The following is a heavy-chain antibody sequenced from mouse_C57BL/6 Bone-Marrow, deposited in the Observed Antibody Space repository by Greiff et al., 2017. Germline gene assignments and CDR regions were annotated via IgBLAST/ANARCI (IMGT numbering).Heavy chain of an antibody. CDR3: ARPDGYYGWYFDV. V-gene: IGHV5-17*01. D-gene: IGHD2-3*01. CDR2: ISSGSSTI. CDR1: GFTFSDYG. J-gene: IGHJ1*03. Sequence: EVKLVESGGGLVKPGGSLKLSCAASGFTFSDYGMHWVRQAPEKGLEWVAYISSGSSTIYYADTVKGRFTISRDNAKNTLFLQMTSLSSEDTAMYYGARPDGYYGWYFDVWGTGTTVTVSS.